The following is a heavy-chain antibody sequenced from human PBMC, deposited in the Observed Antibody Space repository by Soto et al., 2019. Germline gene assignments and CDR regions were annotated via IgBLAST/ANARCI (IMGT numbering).Heavy chain of an antibody. V-gene: IGHV3-23*01. J-gene: IGHJ6*02. D-gene: IGHD2-15*01. CDR1: GFTFSSYA. Sequence: EVQLLESGGGSVQPGGSLKLSCAASGFTFSSYAMTWVRQAPGKGLEWVSGIVGSGGTTDYADSVKGRFTISRDNSKNTLYLEMNSLRGEDTGAYYCGKDRGAGHCSGGTCYLGDYYYYGMDVWGQGTTVTVSS. CDR2: IVGSGGTT. CDR3: GKDRGAGHCSGGTCYLGDYYYYGMDV.